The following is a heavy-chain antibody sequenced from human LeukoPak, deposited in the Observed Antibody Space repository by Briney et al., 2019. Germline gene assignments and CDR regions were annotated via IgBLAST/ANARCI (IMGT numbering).Heavy chain of an antibody. CDR3: TIIPNVIQFTYYFEY. V-gene: IGHV1-69*01. D-gene: IGHD5-24*01. CDR2: IIPFLGTT. CDR1: GGVFTTYA. J-gene: IGHJ4*02. Sequence: SVKVSCKASGGVFTTYAMSWVRQAPGQGLEWMGDIIPFLGTTNYAQKFQGRVTITADEPTRTAYMELTYLKSDDTAVYYCTIIPNVIQFTYYFEYWGQGTLVTVSS.